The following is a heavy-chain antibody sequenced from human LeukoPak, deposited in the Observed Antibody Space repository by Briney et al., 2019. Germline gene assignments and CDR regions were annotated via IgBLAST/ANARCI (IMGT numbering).Heavy chain of an antibody. CDR2: IYYSGSIYFSGST. CDR3: ARPGYSSGWCPSSHYYGMDV. D-gene: IGHD6-19*01. V-gene: IGHV4-59*08. J-gene: IGHJ6*02. Sequence: SETLSLTCTVSGGSISNYYWSWIRQPPGKGLEWIGYIYYSGSIYFSGSTNYNPSLKSRVTISVDTSKNQFSLKLSSVTAADTAVYYCARPGYSSGWCPSSHYYGMDVWGQGTTVTVSS. CDR1: GGSISNYY.